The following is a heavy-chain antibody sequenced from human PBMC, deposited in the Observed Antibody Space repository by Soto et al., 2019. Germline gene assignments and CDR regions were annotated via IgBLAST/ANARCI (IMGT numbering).Heavy chain of an antibody. Sequence: SETLSLRCTVSGGSISSYYWSWNRQPPGKGRGWMGYIYYSGSTNYNPSLKCRDTISVDTGKDQFSLSLGSVTAADTAVYDCARVTGLGCHGGSSEGFVIGGQGTRVTV. V-gene: IGHV4-59*01. CDR3: ARVTGLGCHGGSSEGFVI. CDR1: GGSISSYY. CDR2: IYYSGST. J-gene: IGHJ3*01. D-gene: IGHD2-15*01.